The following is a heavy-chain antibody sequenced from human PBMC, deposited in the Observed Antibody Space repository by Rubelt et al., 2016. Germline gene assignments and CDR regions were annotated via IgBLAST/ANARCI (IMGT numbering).Heavy chain of an antibody. Sequence: QVQLQESGPGLVKPSETLSLTCTVSGGSISSYYWSWIRQPPGKGLEWIGYIYYSGSTNYNPSLKSRVTISVDTSKNQLPLKLNSVTAADTAVYYCARLRGGTDYWGQGTLVTVSS. CDR3: ARLRGGTDY. CDR2: IYYSGST. D-gene: IGHD3-10*01. J-gene: IGHJ4*02. CDR1: GGSISSYY. V-gene: IGHV4-59*01.